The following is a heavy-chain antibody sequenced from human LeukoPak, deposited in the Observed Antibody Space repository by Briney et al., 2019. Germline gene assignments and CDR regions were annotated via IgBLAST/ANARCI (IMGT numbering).Heavy chain of an antibody. Sequence: GASVKVSCKASGGTFSSYAISWVRQAPGQGLEWMGWISAYNGNTNYAQKLQGRVTMTTDRSTSTAYMELRSLRSDDTAVYYCARDPSLYSYGPPGYWGQGTLVTVSS. J-gene: IGHJ4*02. CDR3: ARDPSLYSYGPPGY. CDR2: ISAYNGNT. CDR1: GGTFSSYA. V-gene: IGHV1-18*01. D-gene: IGHD5-18*01.